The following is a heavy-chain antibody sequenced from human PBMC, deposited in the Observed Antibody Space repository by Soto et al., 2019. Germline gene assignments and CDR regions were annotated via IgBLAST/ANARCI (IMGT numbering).Heavy chain of an antibody. CDR2: INPSGGST. CDR1: GYTFTSYY. CDR3: ARSSGADENFDY. Sequence: QVQLVQSGAEVKKPGASVKVSCKASGYTFTSYYMHWVLQAPGQGLEWMGIINPSGGSTSYAQKFQGRVTMTSDTTTSTVYMEMSSLRSEDTAVYYCARSSGADENFDYWGQGTLVTVSS. D-gene: IGHD5-12*01. V-gene: IGHV1-46*03. J-gene: IGHJ4*02.